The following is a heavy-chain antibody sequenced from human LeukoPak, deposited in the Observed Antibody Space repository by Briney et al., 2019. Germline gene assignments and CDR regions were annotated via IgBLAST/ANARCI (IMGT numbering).Heavy chain of an antibody. J-gene: IGHJ5*02. CDR1: GGTFSSYA. CDR2: IIPILGIA. Sequence: GSSVKVSCKASGGTFSSYAISWVRQAPGQGLEWMGGIIPILGIANYAQKFQGRVTITADKSTSTAYMELSSLRSEDTAVYYCAGDGVSPMVATAGWFDPWGQGTLVTVSS. CDR3: AGDGVSPMVATAGWFDP. D-gene: IGHD5-12*01. V-gene: IGHV1-69*04.